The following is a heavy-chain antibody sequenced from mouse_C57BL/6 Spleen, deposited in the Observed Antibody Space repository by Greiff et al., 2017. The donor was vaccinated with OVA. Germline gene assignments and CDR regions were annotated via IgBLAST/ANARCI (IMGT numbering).Heavy chain of an antibody. CDR3: ARSLTEAWFAY. CDR1: GYTFTSYD. Sequence: QVQLQQSGPELVKPGASVKLSCKASGYTFTSYDINWVKQRPGQGLEWIGWIYPRDGSTKYNEKFKGKATMTVDTSSSTAYMELHSLTSEDSAVYFCARSLTEAWFAYWGQGTLVTVSA. CDR2: IYPRDGST. D-gene: IGHD4-1*01. J-gene: IGHJ3*01. V-gene: IGHV1-85*01.